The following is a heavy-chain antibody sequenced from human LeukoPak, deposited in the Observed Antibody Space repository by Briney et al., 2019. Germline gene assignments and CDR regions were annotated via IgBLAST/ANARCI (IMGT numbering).Heavy chain of an antibody. D-gene: IGHD2-15*01. CDR3: AKDFYNSGGRWYDCFDI. CDR2: SSGYNDDT. J-gene: IGHJ3*02. Sequence: ASVKVSCKASGYTFSNFGISWVRQAPGQGLEWMGWSSGYNDDTHYAQKFQGRVTMTTDTPTNTAYMDLRSLRSDDTAMYYCAKDFYNSGGRWYDCFDIWGQGTMVTVSS. V-gene: IGHV1-18*01. CDR1: GYTFSNFG.